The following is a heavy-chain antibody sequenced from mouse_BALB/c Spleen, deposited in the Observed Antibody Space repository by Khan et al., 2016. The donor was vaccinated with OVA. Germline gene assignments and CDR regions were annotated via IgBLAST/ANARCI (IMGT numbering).Heavy chain of an antibody. CDR1: GFNFKDTY. Sequence: VQLKESGAELVKPGASVKLSCTASGFNFKDTYLHWVKQRPEQGLEWIGRIAPANGNTKYDPKFQGKATLTADTSSNTSYLQLNSLTSEDTAVYYCARPYYDPGDIEDWGEGTTVTVSS. J-gene: IGHJ1*01. CDR3: ARPYYDPGDIED. CDR2: IAPANGNT. D-gene: IGHD2-4*01. V-gene: IGHV14-3*02.